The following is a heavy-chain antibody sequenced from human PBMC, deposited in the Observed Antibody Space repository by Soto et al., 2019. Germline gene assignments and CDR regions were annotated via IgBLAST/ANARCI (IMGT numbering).Heavy chain of an antibody. CDR1: GLTFSNYA. V-gene: IGHV3-23*01. CDR3: AKNQERELPRVIDF. J-gene: IGHJ4*02. D-gene: IGHD1-7*01. CDR2: MSGSSSTT. Sequence: GGSLSLSCATSGLTFSNYAMSWVRQAPGGGLEWVSSMSGSSSTTYYADSVRGRFTISRDRSKNTLYLQMSSLRAEDTALYYCAKNQERELPRVIDFWGQGTLVTVSS.